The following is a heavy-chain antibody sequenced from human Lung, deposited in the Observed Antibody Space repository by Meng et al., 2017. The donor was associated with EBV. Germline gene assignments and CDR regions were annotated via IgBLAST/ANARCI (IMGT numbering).Heavy chain of an antibody. CDR3: ARGLWYYDRGGYFDN. J-gene: IGHJ4*02. D-gene: IGHD3-22*01. CDR2: IYHSGST. CDR1: GGSISSGGYA. Sequence: QLQLPEPGPGLVKPSQTLSLTCAVSGGSISSGGYAWSWIRQPPGKGLEWIGYIYHSGSTYYNPSLKSRVTISVDTSKNQLSLRLSSVTAADTAVYYCARGLWYYDRGGYFDNWGRGTLVTVSS. V-gene: IGHV4-30-2*01.